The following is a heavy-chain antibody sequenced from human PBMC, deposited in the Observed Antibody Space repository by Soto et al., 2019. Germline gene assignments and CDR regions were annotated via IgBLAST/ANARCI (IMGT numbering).Heavy chain of an antibody. CDR3: AREPYNDSQYFDY. D-gene: IGHD3-10*01. CDR1: GFSFTSYS. V-gene: IGHV3-48*02. CDR2: ISSSSNTI. Sequence: GGSLRLSCAASGFSFTSYSLNWVRQAPGKGLEWLSSISSSSNTIYYADSVRGRFTVSRDNAKNTLFLQVDSLRDEDTAVYYCAREPYNDSQYFDYWGQGTPVTAPQ. J-gene: IGHJ4*02.